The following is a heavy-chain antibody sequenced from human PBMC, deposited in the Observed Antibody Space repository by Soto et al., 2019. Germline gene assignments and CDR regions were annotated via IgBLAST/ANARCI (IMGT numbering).Heavy chain of an antibody. CDR2: IYYSGST. CDR3: GRDAVTKRDFYYYGMDV. D-gene: IGHD4-4*01. J-gene: IGHJ6*02. Sequence: SETLSLTCTVSGGSISSSSYYWGWIRQPPGKGLEWIGSIYYSGSTYYNPSLKSRVTISVDTSKNQFSLKLTSVTAADTAVYYCGRDAVTKRDFYYYGMDVWGRGTTVTVSS. CDR1: GGSISSSSYY. V-gene: IGHV4-39*01.